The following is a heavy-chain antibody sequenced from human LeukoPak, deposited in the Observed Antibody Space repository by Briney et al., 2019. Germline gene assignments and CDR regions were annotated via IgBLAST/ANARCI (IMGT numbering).Heavy chain of an antibody. V-gene: IGHV4-59*01. CDR3: ARATKDYGVFDF. CDR1: GASTSSYY. CDR2: IHYTGST. Sequence: SETLSLTCTVSGASTSSYYWNWIRQSPGRGLEWLGYIHYTGSTNYNPSLKSRVTISADTSKNQFSLKLRSMTAADTAVYYCARATKDYGVFDFWGQGALVTVSS. J-gene: IGHJ4*02. D-gene: IGHD4-17*01.